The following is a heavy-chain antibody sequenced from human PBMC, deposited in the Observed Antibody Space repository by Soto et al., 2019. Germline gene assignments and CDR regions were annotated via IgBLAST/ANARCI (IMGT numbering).Heavy chain of an antibody. D-gene: IGHD3-22*01. J-gene: IGHJ4*02. CDR3: VGYYYDSSGYSSKDC. Sequence: PVGSLRLSCAASGFTFSDYYMSWIRQAPGKGLEWVSYISSSGRTIYYADSVKGRFAISRDNAQNSLYLQMNSLRAEDTAVYYCVGYYYDSSGYSSKDCWGQGTLVTVSS. CDR1: GFTFSDYY. V-gene: IGHV3-11*01. CDR2: ISSSGRTI.